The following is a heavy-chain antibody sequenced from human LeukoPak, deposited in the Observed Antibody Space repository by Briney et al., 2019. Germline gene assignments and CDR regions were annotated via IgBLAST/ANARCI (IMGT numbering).Heavy chain of an antibody. D-gene: IGHD4-17*01. V-gene: IGHV1-46*01. J-gene: IGHJ5*02. CDR3: AREYGIHGDYVNWFDP. CDR1: GYTFTSYY. CDR2: INPSGGST. Sequence: ASVKVSCKASGYTFTSYYMHWVRQAPGQGLEWMGIINPSGGSTSYAQKFQGRVTMTRDMSTSTVYMELSSLRAEDTAVYYCAREYGIHGDYVNWFDPWGQGTLVTVSS.